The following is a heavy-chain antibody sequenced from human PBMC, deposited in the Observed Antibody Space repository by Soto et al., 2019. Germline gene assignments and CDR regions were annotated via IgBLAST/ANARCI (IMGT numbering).Heavy chain of an antibody. D-gene: IGHD3-3*01. J-gene: IGHJ3*01. Sequence: GSVKGYCKAYVFPSSGISWVLQAPGQRLEWMGWISTHNGNTIYAQKFQGRVIMTMDTSTTTVYMELRSLRPDDTAVYLCAREGILGLFDAYDLWGQGTMVTVSS. V-gene: IGHV1-18*04. CDR1: VFPSSG. CDR3: AREGILGLFDAYDL. CDR2: ISTHNGNT.